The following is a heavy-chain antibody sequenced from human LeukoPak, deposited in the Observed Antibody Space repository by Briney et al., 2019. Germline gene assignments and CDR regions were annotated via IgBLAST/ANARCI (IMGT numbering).Heavy chain of an antibody. CDR2: IYSSGST. D-gene: IGHD4-17*01. V-gene: IGHV4-30-4*08. J-gene: IGHJ5*02. CDR3: ARHRTVSDWFAP. Sequence: SETLSLTCTVSGGSISSGDYYWSWIRQHPGKGLEWIGYIYSSGSTNYNPSLKSRVTFSVDASKNQFSLRLNSVTAADTAVYFCARHRTVSDWFAPWGQGTLVTVSS. CDR1: GGSISSGDYY.